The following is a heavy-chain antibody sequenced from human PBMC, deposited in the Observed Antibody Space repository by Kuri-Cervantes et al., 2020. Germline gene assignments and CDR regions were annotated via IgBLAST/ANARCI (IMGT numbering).Heavy chain of an antibody. V-gene: IGHV3-74*01. CDR3: ARPGGYCSGGSCYVAAFDI. J-gene: IGHJ3*02. CDR1: GFTFSSYW. Sequence: GGSLRLSCAASGFTFSSYWMHWVRQAPGKGLVWVSRVSSDGSSTIYADSVKGRFTISRDNAKNSLYLQMNSLRAEDTAVYYCARPGGYCSGGSCYVAAFDIWGQGTMVTVSS. D-gene: IGHD2-15*01. CDR2: VSSDGSST.